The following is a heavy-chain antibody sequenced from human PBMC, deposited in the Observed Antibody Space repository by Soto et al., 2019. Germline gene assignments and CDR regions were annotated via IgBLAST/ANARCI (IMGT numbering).Heavy chain of an antibody. CDR2: IIPISETT. CDR1: GGTFSSYA. J-gene: IGHJ6*02. CDR3: ARSQGSSTSLEIYYYYYYGMDV. Sequence: QVQLVQSGAEVKKPGSSVKVSCKASGGTFSSYAISWVRQAPGQGLEWMGGIIPISETTNYAQKFQGRVTSTADESKSTAYIELSSLRSDDTAVYYCARSQGSSTSLEIYYYYYYGMDVWGQVTTVTVSS. D-gene: IGHD2-2*01. V-gene: IGHV1-69*01.